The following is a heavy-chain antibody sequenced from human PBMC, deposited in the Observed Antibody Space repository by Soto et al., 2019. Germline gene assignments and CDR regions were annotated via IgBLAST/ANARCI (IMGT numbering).Heavy chain of an antibody. V-gene: IGHV2-5*02. CDR3: ARRLNLDAFDF. J-gene: IGHJ3*01. Sequence: QITLKESGPTLVKPTQTLTLTCTFSGFSLNTFGVGVGWIRQPPGKALECLGVVYWDDDKRYSPSLKTRLSITKDSSKNQTVLTMTNMDPMDPATYYCARRLNLDAFDFWGQGTMVAVSS. CDR2: VYWDDDK. CDR1: GFSLNTFGVG.